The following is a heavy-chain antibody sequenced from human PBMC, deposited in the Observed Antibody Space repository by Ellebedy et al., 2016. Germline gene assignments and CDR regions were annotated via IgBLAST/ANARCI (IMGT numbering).Heavy chain of an antibody. Sequence: SETLSLXXAVYGGSFSGYYWSWIRQPPGKGLEWIGEINHSGSTNYNPSLKSRVTISVDTSKNQFSLKLSSVTAADTAVYYCARAGSLAGANDYWGQGTLVTVSS. CDR3: ARAGSLAGANDY. CDR1: GGSFSGYY. J-gene: IGHJ4*02. D-gene: IGHD2-15*01. V-gene: IGHV4-34*01. CDR2: INHSGST.